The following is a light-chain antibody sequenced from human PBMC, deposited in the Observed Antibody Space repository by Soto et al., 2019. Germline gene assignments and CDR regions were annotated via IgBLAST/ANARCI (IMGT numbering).Light chain of an antibody. CDR1: QSISSY. CDR2: GAS. V-gene: IGKV1-39*01. J-gene: IGKJ5*01. CDR3: QQGYTTPIT. Sequence: DIQMTQSPSSLSASVGDRVTITCRASQSISSYLNWYQQKPGKAPKLLIYGASSLQSGVPSRFSGSGSGTDFTLTISSLQPEDFATYHCQQGYTTPITFGQGTRLEIK.